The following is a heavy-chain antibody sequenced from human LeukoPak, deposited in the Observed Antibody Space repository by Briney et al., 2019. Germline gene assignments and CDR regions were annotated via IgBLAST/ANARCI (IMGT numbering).Heavy chain of an antibody. CDR3: AKGADIVATIYDDC. Sequence: PGGSLRLSCAASGFSFSNYAMSWVRQAPGKGLEWVSAISGSGGSTYYADSVKGRFTISRDNSKNTLYLQMNSLRAEDTAVYYCAKGADIVATIYDDCWGQGTLVTVSS. D-gene: IGHD5-12*01. CDR1: GFSFSNYA. J-gene: IGHJ4*02. V-gene: IGHV3-23*01. CDR2: ISGSGGST.